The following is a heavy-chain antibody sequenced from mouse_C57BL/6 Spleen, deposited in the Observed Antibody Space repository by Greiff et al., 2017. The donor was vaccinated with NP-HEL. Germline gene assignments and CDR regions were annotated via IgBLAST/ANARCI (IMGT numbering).Heavy chain of an antibody. CDR3: ARRQVIDWYFEV. Sequence: EVQRVESGGGLVKPGGSLKLSCAASGFTFSDYGMHWVRQAPEKGLEWVAYISSGSSTIYSADTVNGRFTIVRDKAKNTLSLQMTSLRCEDTAMYDCARRQVIDWYFEVRGTGTTVT. V-gene: IGHV5-17*01. CDR2: ISSGSSTI. D-gene: IGHD1-3*01. CDR1: GFTFSDYG. J-gene: IGHJ1*03.